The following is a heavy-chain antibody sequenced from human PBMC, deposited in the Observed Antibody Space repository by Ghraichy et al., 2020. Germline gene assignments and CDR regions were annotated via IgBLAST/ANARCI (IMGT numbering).Heavy chain of an antibody. Sequence: SHTLSLTCTVSGGSISSGGYYWSWIRQHPGKGLEWIGYIYYSGSTYYNPSLKSRVTISVDTSKNQFSLKLSSVTAADTAVYYCARELPCSGGGCYSSVGMDVWGQGTTVTVSS. J-gene: IGHJ6*02. CDR2: IYYSGST. CDR1: GGSISSGGYY. D-gene: IGHD2-15*01. CDR3: ARELPCSGGGCYSSVGMDV. V-gene: IGHV4-31*03.